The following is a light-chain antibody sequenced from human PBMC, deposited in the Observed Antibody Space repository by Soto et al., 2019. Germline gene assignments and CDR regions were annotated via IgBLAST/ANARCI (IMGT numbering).Light chain of an antibody. CDR1: QGIGNS. Sequence: DIPMTQSPPSLSASVGDRVTITCRARQGIGNSLAWYQQKPGTVPKLLIYSASTLQSGVPSRFSGSGSGTDFTLTISSLQPEDVAAYYCQKYNTVPATFGQGTRLEIK. CDR3: QKYNTVPAT. J-gene: IGKJ5*01. V-gene: IGKV1-27*01. CDR2: SAS.